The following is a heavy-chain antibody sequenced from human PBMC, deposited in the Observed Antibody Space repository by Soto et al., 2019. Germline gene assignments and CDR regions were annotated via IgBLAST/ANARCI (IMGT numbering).Heavy chain of an antibody. Sequence: QVQLVQSGAEVKKPGASVKVSCKASGYTFTTYDLNWVRQATGQGLEWMGWMNPNTGSTGYAQKFQGRVTMTRNTSMNTAYMELSSLRPEDTAVYYCATNYDVWSGYSHSREDAFAIWGQGTLVTVSS. D-gene: IGHD3-3*01. CDR3: ATNYDVWSGYSHSREDAFAI. CDR1: GYTFTTYD. J-gene: IGHJ3*02. V-gene: IGHV1-8*01. CDR2: MNPNTGST.